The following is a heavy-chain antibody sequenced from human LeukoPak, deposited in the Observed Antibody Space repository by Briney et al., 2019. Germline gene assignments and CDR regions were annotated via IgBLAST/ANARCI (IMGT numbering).Heavy chain of an antibody. CDR2: IYYSGST. CDR3: ARTSGSGSSLILFDY. D-gene: IGHD3-10*01. V-gene: IGHV4-59*08. J-gene: IGHJ4*02. Sequence: SETLSLTCTVSGGSISSYYWSWIRQPPGKGLEWIGYIYYSGSTNYNPSLKSRVTISVDTSKNQFSLNLNSVTAADTAVYYCARTSGSGSSLILFDYWGQGTLVTVSS. CDR1: GGSISSYY.